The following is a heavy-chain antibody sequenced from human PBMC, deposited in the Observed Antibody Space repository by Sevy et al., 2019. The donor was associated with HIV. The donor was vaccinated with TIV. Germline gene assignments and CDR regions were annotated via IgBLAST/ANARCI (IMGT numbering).Heavy chain of an antibody. J-gene: IGHJ4*02. CDR2: ISSSSSYI. CDR1: GFTFSSYS. D-gene: IGHD3-3*01. V-gene: IGHV3-21*01. CDR3: ARGDYDFWSGYYDVLGNDY. Sequence: LSLTCAASGFTFSSYSMNWVRQAPGKGLEWVSSISSSSSYIYYADSVKGRFTISRDNAKNSLYLQMNSLRAEDTAVYYCARGDYDFWSGYYDVLGNDYWGQGTLVTVSS.